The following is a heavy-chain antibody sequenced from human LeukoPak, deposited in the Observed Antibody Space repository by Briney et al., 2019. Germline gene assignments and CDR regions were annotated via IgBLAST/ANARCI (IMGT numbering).Heavy chain of an antibody. J-gene: IGHJ4*02. CDR3: AQGSGQYFYY. D-gene: IGHD2-15*01. V-gene: IGHV3-15*07. Sequence: GGSLRLSCAVSGLTVSNIWMNWVRQAPGKGLEWVGRIKSETAGGTIDFAAPVKGRFTISRDDSKNTLFLQLNSLTSDDTAVYYCAQGSGQYFYYWGQGTLVTVSS. CDR2: IKSETAGGTI. CDR1: GLTVSNIW.